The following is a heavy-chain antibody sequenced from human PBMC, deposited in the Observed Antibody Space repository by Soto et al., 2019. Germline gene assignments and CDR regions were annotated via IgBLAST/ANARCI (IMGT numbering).Heavy chain of an antibody. CDR3: ARGGLSSSGLHFV. V-gene: IGHV4-59*01. CDR1: GGSISSYY. J-gene: IGHJ4*02. D-gene: IGHD6-19*01. CDR2: IYYSGST. Sequence: SETLSLTCTVSGGSISSYYWGWIRQPPGKGLEWIGYIYYSGSTNYNPSLKSRVTISVDTSKNQFSLKLSSVTAADTAVYYCARGGLSSSGLHFVWGKGTLVTVSS.